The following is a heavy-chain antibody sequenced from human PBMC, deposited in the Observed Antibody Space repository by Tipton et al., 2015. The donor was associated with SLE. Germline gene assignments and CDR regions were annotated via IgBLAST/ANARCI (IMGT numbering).Heavy chain of an antibody. J-gene: IGHJ4*02. CDR1: GFNVTNNY. Sequence: SLRLSCAASGFNVTNNYMNWVRQAPGKGLEWGSVLFDDVNAFYADSVKGRFTISRDKSKNTLYLQMNSLRPEDTAVYYCATPQGMYWGQGTLVTVSS. V-gene: IGHV3-66*02. CDR2: LFDDVNA. CDR3: ATPQGMY.